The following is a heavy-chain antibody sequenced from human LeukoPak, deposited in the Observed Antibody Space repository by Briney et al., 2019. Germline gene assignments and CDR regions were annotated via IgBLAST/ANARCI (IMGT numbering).Heavy chain of an antibody. CDR1: GYNFNDYW. Sequence: GESLKISCQGSGYNFNDYWIGWVRQMPGKGLEWMGIIYPGDSDTRYSPSFQGQITISADKSLSTAYLQWRSLKASDTAMYYCARQHYYGSGSYLVWFDPWGQGTQVTVSS. D-gene: IGHD3-10*01. V-gene: IGHV5-51*01. J-gene: IGHJ5*02. CDR2: IYPGDSDT. CDR3: ARQHYYGSGSYLVWFDP.